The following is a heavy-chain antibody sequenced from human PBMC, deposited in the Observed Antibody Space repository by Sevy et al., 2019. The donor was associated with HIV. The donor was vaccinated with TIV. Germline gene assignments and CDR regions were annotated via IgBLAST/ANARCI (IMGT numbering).Heavy chain of an antibody. V-gene: IGHV3-23*01. Sequence: GGSLRLSCAVSGFTFTAYPMAWVRQGPGKGLEWVSAITRTGEATHYADSVKGRFTISRDDSKCMLYLQMNRLKADDTAIYYCLKRKWDPSPGQDNWFDPWGQGTLVTVSS. CDR1: GFTFTAYP. CDR2: ITRTGEAT. J-gene: IGHJ5*02. CDR3: LKRKWDPSPGQDNWFDP. D-gene: IGHD1-1*01.